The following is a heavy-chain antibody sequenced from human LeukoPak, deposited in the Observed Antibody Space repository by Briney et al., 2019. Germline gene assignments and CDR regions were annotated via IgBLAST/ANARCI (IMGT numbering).Heavy chain of an antibody. J-gene: IGHJ4*02. CDR1: GGSISSSSYY. CDR3: ARHAGYSSSSYPDY. V-gene: IGHV4-39*01. Sequence: SETLSLTCTVSGGSISSSSYYWGWIRQPPGKGLEWIGSIYYSGSTYYNPSLKSRVTISVDTSKNQFSLKLSSVTAADTAVYYCARHAGYSSSSYPDYWGQGTLVTASS. CDR2: IYYSGST. D-gene: IGHD6-13*01.